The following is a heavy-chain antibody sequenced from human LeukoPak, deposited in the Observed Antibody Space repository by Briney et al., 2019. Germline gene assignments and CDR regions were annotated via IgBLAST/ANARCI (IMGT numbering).Heavy chain of an antibody. CDR3: ARVPTWGYYFDY. CDR1: GGSFSGYY. D-gene: IGHD3-16*01. Sequence: SETLSLTCAVYGGSFSGYYWSWIRQPPGKGLEWIGEINHSGSTNYNPSLKSRVTISVDTSKNQFFLKLSSVTAADTAVYYCARVPTWGYYFDYWGQGTLVTVSS. V-gene: IGHV4-34*01. J-gene: IGHJ4*02. CDR2: INHSGST.